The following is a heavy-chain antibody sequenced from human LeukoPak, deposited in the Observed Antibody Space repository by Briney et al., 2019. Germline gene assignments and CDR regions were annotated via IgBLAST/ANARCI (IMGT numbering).Heavy chain of an antibody. D-gene: IGHD1-14*01. CDR2: LYSDGDT. V-gene: IGHV3-53*01. CDR1: GFTVITND. J-gene: IGHJ4*02. Sequence: GGSLRLSCAASGFTVITNDMTWVRQAPGKGLEWVSVLYSDGDTKYADSVQGRFTISRDNCKNTLYLEMNSLSPDDTAVYYCARGVEPLAANTLAYWGQGTLVTVSS. CDR3: ARGVEPLAANTLAY.